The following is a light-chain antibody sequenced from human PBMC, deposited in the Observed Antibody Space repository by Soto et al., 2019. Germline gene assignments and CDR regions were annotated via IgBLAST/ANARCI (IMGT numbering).Light chain of an antibody. CDR3: QTWGTGIRV. Sequence: QLVLTQSPSASASLGASVKLTCTLSRGHRSYAIAWHQQQPEKGPRYLMKLNSDGSHSKGDGIPDRFSGSSSGAERYLTSSGLQSEDEADYYCQTWGTGIRVFGGGTKLTVL. V-gene: IGLV4-69*01. CDR1: RGHRSYA. J-gene: IGLJ2*01. CDR2: LNSDGSH.